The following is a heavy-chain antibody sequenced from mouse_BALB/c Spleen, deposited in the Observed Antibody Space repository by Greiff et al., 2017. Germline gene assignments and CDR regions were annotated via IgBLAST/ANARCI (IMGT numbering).Heavy chain of an antibody. V-gene: IGHV1-9*01. CDR1: GYTFSSYW. CDR3: ARSPKFITTAFAY. D-gene: IGHD1-2*01. CDR2: ILPGSGST. Sequence: QVQLKESGAELMKPGASVKISCKATGYTFSSYWIEWVKQRPGHGLEWIGEILPGSGSTNYNEKFKGKATFTADTSSNTAYMQLSSLTSEDSAVYYCARSPKFITTAFAYWGQGTLVTVSA. J-gene: IGHJ3*01.